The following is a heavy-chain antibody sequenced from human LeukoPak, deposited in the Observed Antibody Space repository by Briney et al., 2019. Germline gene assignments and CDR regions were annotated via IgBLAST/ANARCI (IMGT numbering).Heavy chain of an antibody. CDR1: GFTFSINY. D-gene: IGHD3-3*01. V-gene: IGHV3-66*01. CDR2: IYGGGGT. J-gene: IGHJ4*02. Sequence: GGSLRLSCAAPGFTFSINYMTWVRQAPGTGLEWVSVIYGGGGTYYADSVKGRFTISRDNSKNTLYLQMNSLRAEDMAVYYCAREGGGPSGPLDYWGQGTLVTVSS. CDR3: AREGGGPSGPLDY.